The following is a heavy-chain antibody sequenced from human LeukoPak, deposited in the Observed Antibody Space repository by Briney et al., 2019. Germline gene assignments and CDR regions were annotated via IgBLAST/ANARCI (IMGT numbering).Heavy chain of an antibody. V-gene: IGHV3-48*01. D-gene: IGHD3-10*01. Sequence: GGSLRLSCAASGFTFRDHSMKWVRQAPGKGLEWVSFLSSTSGAIYYADSVKGRFTISRDNAKNSLYLQMSSLRPEDTAVYYCARVPRGEWATPTTDYWGQGTLVTVSS. J-gene: IGHJ4*02. CDR3: ARVPRGEWATPTTDY. CDR2: LSSTSGAI. CDR1: GFTFRDHS.